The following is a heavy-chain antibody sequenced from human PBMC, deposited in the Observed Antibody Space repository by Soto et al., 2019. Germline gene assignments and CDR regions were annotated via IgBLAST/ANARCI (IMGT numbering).Heavy chain of an antibody. J-gene: IGHJ6*02. CDR2: AKYDGITT. CDR3: ARGIKNYYGVDV. V-gene: IGHV3-74*01. D-gene: IGHD2-21*01. Sequence: EVQLVESGGGLVQPGGSLRLSCAASGFTFTDYWMHWVRQAPGKGLVWVSRAKYDGITTSYADSVEGRFTISRDNAKNTVYLQMNSLRAGDTAVYYCARGIKNYYGVDVWGQGTTVTVSS. CDR1: GFTFTDYW.